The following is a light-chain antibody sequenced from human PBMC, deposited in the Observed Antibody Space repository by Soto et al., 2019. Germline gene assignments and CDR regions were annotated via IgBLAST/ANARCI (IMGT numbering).Light chain of an antibody. CDR1: QDTGKY. J-gene: IGKJ4*01. Sequence: IQMTQSPTSLSASVGDRVTITCQASQDTGKYLNWFQQKPGKAPKLLIYDASNLKTGVPARFSGSGSGTDFTFTISSLQPEDFATYFCEQYDTLPLTFGGGTKVDI. V-gene: IGKV1-33*01. CDR3: EQYDTLPLT. CDR2: DAS.